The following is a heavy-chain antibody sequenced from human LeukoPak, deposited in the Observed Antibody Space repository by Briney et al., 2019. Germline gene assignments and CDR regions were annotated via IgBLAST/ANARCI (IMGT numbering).Heavy chain of an antibody. D-gene: IGHD4-23*01. CDR3: AREFGNTYYFDY. V-gene: IGHV1-46*01. CDR2: IDCDGGNT. Sequence: ASVKVSCRAFGYTFTRYYIHWVRQAPGQGPEWMGAIDCDGGNTKYAQRFQGRVTMTRDTSTSTVYMELSSLRSEDTAVFYCAREFGNTYYFDYWGQGTLVTVSS. CDR1: GYTFTRYY. J-gene: IGHJ4*02.